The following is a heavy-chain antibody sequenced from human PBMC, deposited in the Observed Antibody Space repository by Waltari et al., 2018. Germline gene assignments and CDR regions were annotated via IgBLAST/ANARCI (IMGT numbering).Heavy chain of an antibody. CDR1: GFLVSRNY. CDR2: IYSGGST. J-gene: IGHJ4*02. V-gene: IGHV3-66*01. Sequence: EVQLVESGGGLVQLGGSLSLSCAASGFLVSRNYMSCVRPAPGNGLEWVSLIYSGGSTYYADSVKGRFTIARDNSKNTLYLQMNSLRAEDTAVYYCTRDAGAVAAEGDYWGQGTLVTVSS. CDR3: TRDAGAVAAEGDY. D-gene: IGHD6-19*01.